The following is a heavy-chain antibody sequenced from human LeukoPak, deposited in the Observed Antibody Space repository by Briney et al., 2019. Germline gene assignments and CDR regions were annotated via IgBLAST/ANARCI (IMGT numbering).Heavy chain of an antibody. D-gene: IGHD3-10*01. V-gene: IGHV3-33*01. CDR2: IWYDGSNK. Sequence: GRSLRLSCAASGFTFSSYGMHWVRQAPGKGLEWVAVIWYDGSNKYYADSVKGRFTISGDNSKNTLYLQMNSLRAEDTAVYYCARDRVAMVRGVISGFDYWGQGTLVTVSS. J-gene: IGHJ4*02. CDR3: ARDRVAMVRGVISGFDY. CDR1: GFTFSSYG.